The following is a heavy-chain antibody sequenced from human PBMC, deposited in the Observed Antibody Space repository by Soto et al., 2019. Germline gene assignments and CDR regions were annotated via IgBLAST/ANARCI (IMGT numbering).Heavy chain of an antibody. Sequence: QLQLVESGGGVVQPGRSLRLSCVASGFTFSSYGMHWVRQAPGKGLEWVAVIWFDGSNKFYADSVKGRFTISRDNSKNTLYLQMDSLRVGDTAVYYCARGRGVGASTDHWGQGTLVTVSS. J-gene: IGHJ4*02. CDR3: ARGRGVGASTDH. V-gene: IGHV3-33*01. CDR2: IWFDGSNK. D-gene: IGHD1-26*01. CDR1: GFTFSSYG.